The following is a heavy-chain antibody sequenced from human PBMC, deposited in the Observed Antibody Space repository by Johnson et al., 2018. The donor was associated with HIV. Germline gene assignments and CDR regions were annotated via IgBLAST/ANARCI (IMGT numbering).Heavy chain of an antibody. CDR1: GFTFSSAW. V-gene: IGHV3-23*04. Sequence: VQLVESGGGLVKPGGSLRLSCVASGFTFSSAWMGWVRQAPGKGLEWVSNIRASGGGTYYADSVKGRFTISRDNSKNTLYLQMNSLRAEDTAVYYCAKDQWSSSWTNDAFDIWGQGTMVTVSS. CDR3: AKDQWSSSWTNDAFDI. CDR2: IRASGGGT. J-gene: IGHJ3*02. D-gene: IGHD6-13*01.